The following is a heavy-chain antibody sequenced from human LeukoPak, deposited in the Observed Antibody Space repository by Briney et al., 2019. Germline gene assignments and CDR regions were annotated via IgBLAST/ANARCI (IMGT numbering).Heavy chain of an antibody. CDR2: IYYSGST. J-gene: IGHJ4*02. CDR3: ARVNALIFEY. CDR1: GGSISSYY. Sequence: SETLSLTCTVSGGSISSYYWSWIRQPPGKGLEWIGYIYYSGSTNYNPSLKSRVTVSVDTSKNQFSLKLSSVTAADTAVYYCARVNALIFEYWGQGTLVTVSS. V-gene: IGHV4-59*01. D-gene: IGHD3-16*01.